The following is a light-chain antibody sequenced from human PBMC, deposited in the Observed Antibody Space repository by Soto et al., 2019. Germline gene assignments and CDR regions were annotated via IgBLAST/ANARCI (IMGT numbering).Light chain of an antibody. J-gene: IGLJ3*02. CDR3: TSYTSTSTLV. V-gene: IGLV2-14*01. Sequence: QSVLTQPASVSGSPGQSIALSCTGTSSDVGGYNYVSWYHQYPGKAPKLMIFDVNNRPSGVSDRFSGSKSGNTASLTISGLQPEDEGDYFCTSYTSTSTLVFGGGTKLTVL. CDR1: SSDVGGYNY. CDR2: DVN.